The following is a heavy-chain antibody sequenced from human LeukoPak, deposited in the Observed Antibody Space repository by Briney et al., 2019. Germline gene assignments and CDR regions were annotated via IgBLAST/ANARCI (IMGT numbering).Heavy chain of an antibody. CDR1: GYTFTSYG. CDR3: ARVSGYCSGGSCYNSDY. CDR2: ISAYNGNT. Sequence: ASVKVSCKASGYTFTSYGISWVRQAPGQRLEWMGWISAYNGNTNYAQKLQGRVTMTTDTSTSTAYMELRSLRSDDTAVYYCARVSGYCSGGSCYNSDYWGQGTLVTVSS. J-gene: IGHJ4*02. D-gene: IGHD2-15*01. V-gene: IGHV1-18*01.